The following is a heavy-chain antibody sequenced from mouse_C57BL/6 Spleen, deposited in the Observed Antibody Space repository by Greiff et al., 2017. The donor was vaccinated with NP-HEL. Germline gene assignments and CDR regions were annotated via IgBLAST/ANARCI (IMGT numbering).Heavy chain of an antibody. D-gene: IGHD1-1*01. CDR1: GYTFTSYW. V-gene: IGHV1-74*01. CDR3: AIWDYGRDFDY. CDR2: IYPSDSDT. Sequence: QVQLQQPGADLVKPWASVKVSCKASGYTFTSYWMHWVKQRPGQGLEWIGRIYPSDSDTNYNQKFTGKATLTVDKYTSTAYMQLNSLTSEDYAVYYCAIWDYGRDFDYWGQGTTLTVSS. J-gene: IGHJ2*01.